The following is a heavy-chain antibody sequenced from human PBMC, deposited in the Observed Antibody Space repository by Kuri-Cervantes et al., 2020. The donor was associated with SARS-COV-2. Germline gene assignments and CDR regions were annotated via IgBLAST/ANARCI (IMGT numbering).Heavy chain of an antibody. J-gene: IGHJ6*03. CDR2: IRYDGSNK. V-gene: IGHV3-30*02. Sequence: GESLKISCAASGFTFSSYGMHWVRRAPGKGLEWVAFIRYDGSNKYYADSVKGRFTISRDNSKNTLYLQMNSLRAEDTAVYYCAKDSLRRPFYYYYYYMDVWGKGTTVTVSS. CDR3: AKDSLRRPFYYYYYYMDV. D-gene: IGHD4-17*01. CDR1: GFTFSSYG.